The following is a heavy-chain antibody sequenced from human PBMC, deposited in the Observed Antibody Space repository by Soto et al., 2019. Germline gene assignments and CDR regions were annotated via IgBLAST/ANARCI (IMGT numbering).Heavy chain of an antibody. CDR1: GXTSGNYA. Sequence: GSLRLSCSISGXTSGNYAMNWVRQAPGKGLEWLSVISGSGLIAYYADSVKGRFTVSSEKPKSTVILQLTNMTLEDTAIYYCAQAERLWVPFRWGQGTLGTVSS. J-gene: IGHJ4*02. CDR3: AQAERLWVPFR. D-gene: IGHD3-16*01. V-gene: IGHV3-23*01. CDR2: ISGSGLIA.